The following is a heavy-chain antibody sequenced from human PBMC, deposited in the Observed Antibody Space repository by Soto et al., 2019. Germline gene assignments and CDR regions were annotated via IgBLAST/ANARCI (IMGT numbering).Heavy chain of an antibody. D-gene: IGHD6-19*01. CDR3: AFLAGIALAGRLFDY. CDR2: ISSSSSTI. CDR1: GFTFSSYS. V-gene: IGHV3-48*02. J-gene: IGHJ4*02. Sequence: PGGSLRLSCAASGFTFSSYSMNWVRQAPGKGLEWVSYISSSSSTIYYADSVKGRFTISRDNAKNSLYLQMNSLRDEDTAVYYCAFLAGIALAGRLFDYWGQGTLVTVSA.